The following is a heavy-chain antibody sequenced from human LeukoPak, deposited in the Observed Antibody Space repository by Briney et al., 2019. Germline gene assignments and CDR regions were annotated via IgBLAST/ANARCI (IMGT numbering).Heavy chain of an antibody. CDR1: GGSFSGYY. CDR3: ARESSGYYLRFWFDP. J-gene: IGHJ5*02. Sequence: SETLSLTCAVYGGSFSGYYWSWIRQPPGKGLEWIWEINHSGSTNYNPSLKSRVTISVDTSKNQFSLKLSSVTAADTAVYYCARESSGYYLRFWFDPWGQGTLVTVSS. V-gene: IGHV4-34*01. CDR2: INHSGST. D-gene: IGHD3-22*01.